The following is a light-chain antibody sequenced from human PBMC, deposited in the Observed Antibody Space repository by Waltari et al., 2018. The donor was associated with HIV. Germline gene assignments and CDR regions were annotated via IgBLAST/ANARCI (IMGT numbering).Light chain of an antibody. J-gene: IGLJ3*02. V-gene: IGLV3-21*04. CDR2: YVC. Sequence: SYVLTQPPSVSVAPGKTARITCGGNNIGSESVTWYQQQPGQAPVLLNYYVCDRPSGIPERFSGSNPGNTATLTISRVEAGDEADYHWQLWHSYSDHRVFGGGTKLTVL. CDR3: QLWHSYSDHRV. CDR1: NIGSES.